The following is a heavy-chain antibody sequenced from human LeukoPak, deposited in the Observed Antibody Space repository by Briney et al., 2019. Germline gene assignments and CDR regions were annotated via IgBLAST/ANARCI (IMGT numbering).Heavy chain of an antibody. Sequence: GGSLRLSCAASGFTFSSYAMSWVRQAPGKGLEWVSAISGSGGSTYYADSVKGRFTISRDNAKNSLYLQMNSLRAEDTALYYCAKDGYSYGFYFDYWGQGTLVTVSS. CDR1: GFTFSSYA. V-gene: IGHV3-23*01. J-gene: IGHJ4*02. CDR3: AKDGYSYGFYFDY. CDR2: ISGSGGST. D-gene: IGHD5-18*01.